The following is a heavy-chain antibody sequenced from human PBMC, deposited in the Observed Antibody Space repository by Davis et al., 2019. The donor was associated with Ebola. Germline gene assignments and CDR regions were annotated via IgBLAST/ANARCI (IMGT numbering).Heavy chain of an antibody. V-gene: IGHV4-59*01. CDR2: IYYSGVT. Sequence: MPSETLSLTCTVSGGSTRTYHCSWIPQPPGKGLEWIGYIYYSGVTNYNPSLTSRVTISLDTSKNQFSLKLTSVTAADTAVYYCARDDRYSTSWYGMDVWGQGTTVTVSS. D-gene: IGHD6-13*01. CDR1: GGSTRTYH. CDR3: ARDDRYSTSWYGMDV. J-gene: IGHJ6*02.